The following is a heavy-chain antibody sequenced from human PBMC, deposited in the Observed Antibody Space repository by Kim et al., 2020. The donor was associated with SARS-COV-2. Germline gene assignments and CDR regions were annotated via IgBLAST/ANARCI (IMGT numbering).Heavy chain of an antibody. Sequence: SETLSLTCTVSGGSISSYYWSWIRQPPGKGLEWIGYIYYSGSTNYNPSLKSRVTISVDTSKNQFSLKLSSVTAADTAVYYCARLVDQLLLDVWGKGTTVTVSS. V-gene: IGHV4-59*08. CDR1: GGSISSYY. CDR2: IYYSGST. J-gene: IGHJ6*04. D-gene: IGHD2-2*01. CDR3: ARLVDQLLLDV.